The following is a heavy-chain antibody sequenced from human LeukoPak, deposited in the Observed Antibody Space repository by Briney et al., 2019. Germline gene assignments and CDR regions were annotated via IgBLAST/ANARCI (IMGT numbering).Heavy chain of an antibody. Sequence: SETLSLTCTVSGGSISSGDYYWTWIRQPAGKGLEWIGSLYHSGSTYYNPSLKSRVTTSVDTSKNRFSLKLTSVTAADTAVYYCARELHSGSYYFDYWGQGTLVTVSS. D-gene: IGHD1-26*01. CDR1: GGSISSGDYY. CDR2: LYHSGST. J-gene: IGHJ4*02. V-gene: IGHV4-39*07. CDR3: ARELHSGSYYFDY.